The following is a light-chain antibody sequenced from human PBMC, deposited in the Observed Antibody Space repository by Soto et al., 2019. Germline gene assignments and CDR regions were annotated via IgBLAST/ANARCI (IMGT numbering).Light chain of an antibody. CDR3: AAWDDGLNGLV. J-gene: IGLJ2*01. V-gene: IGLV1-36*01. CDR2: YDD. CDR1: SANIGNNA. Sequence: QLVLTQPPSMSEAPRQRVTISCSGSSANIGNNAVNWYQQLPGKAPKLLIYYDDLVASGVSDRFSGSKSGTSASLVISGLQSEDEADYYCAAWDDGLNGLVFGGGTKVTVL.